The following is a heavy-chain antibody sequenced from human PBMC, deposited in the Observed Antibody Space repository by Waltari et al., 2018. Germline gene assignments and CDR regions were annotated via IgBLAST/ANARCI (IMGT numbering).Heavy chain of an antibody. J-gene: IGHJ4*02. CDR1: GMPFSNYW. CDR2: IKQDGREK. CDR3: VTGLTTVTAKDYFDH. V-gene: IGHV3-7*01. Sequence: EVQLVESGGGSVQPGGSVRLSCAASGMPFSNYWMNWVRQAAGKEMGWVANIKQDGREKKYVDSVEGRFSISRDNAQNSLYLQMSSLRAEDTAIYYCVTGLTTVTAKDYFDHWGQGALVTVSS. D-gene: IGHD4-17*01.